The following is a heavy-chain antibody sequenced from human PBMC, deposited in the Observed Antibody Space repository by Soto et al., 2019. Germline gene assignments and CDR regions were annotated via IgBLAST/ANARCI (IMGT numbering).Heavy chain of an antibody. J-gene: IGHJ4*02. CDR2: ISGIGHST. D-gene: IGHD2-21*01. CDR3: VRGGGGGQFDS. Sequence: GGSLRLSCAASGFTFSSYAMSWVRQAPGKGLEWVSAISGIGHSTYYADSVKGRFTISRDNSKNTLYLQMNSLRAEDTAVYYCVRGGGGGQFDSWGQGTLVTVSS. V-gene: IGHV3-23*01. CDR1: GFTFSSYA.